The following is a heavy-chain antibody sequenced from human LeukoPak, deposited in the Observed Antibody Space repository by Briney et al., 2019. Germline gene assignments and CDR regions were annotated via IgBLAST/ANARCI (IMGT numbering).Heavy chain of an antibody. V-gene: IGHV4-39*01. CDR2: IYYSGST. CDR3: ARLDIVATIFDY. D-gene: IGHD5-12*01. CDR1: GGSIGSSNYY. Sequence: SETLSLTCTVSGGSIGSSNYYWGWIRQPPGKGLEWIGSIYYSGSTYYNPSLKSRVTISVDTSKNQFSLKLSSVTAADTAVYYCARLDIVATIFDYWGQGTLVTVSS. J-gene: IGHJ4*02.